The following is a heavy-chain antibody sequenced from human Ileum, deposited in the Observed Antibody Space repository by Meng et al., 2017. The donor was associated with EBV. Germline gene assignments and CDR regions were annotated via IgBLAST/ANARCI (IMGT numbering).Heavy chain of an antibody. Sequence: GQWVQSGAEVKKPGAQGKVSCKASGYTFINHDIDWFRQAPGQGLEWMGWMNSNSGNTGYGQKFQDRVTMTRNTSISTAYMELSSLTSEDTALYYCARGSGAGGRDWFDPWGQGTLVTVSS. CDR3: ARGSGAGGRDWFDP. V-gene: IGHV1-8*02. CDR1: GYTFINHD. CDR2: MNSNSGNT. D-gene: IGHD3-16*01. J-gene: IGHJ5*02.